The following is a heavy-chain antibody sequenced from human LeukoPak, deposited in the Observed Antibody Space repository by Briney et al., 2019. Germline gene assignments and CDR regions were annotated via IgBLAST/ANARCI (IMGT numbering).Heavy chain of an antibody. Sequence: SETLSLTCSVSGDSLRRYYWSWLRQSPGKGLEWIGLMYYSGITKYNPSLQSRVTMSLDTSKNHFSLTVNSVTAADTAVYYCATFFGGSSGYFDYWGQGTLVTVSS. CDR2: MYYSGIT. CDR1: GDSLRRYY. V-gene: IGHV4-59*01. J-gene: IGHJ4*02. D-gene: IGHD4-23*01. CDR3: ATFFGGSSGYFDY.